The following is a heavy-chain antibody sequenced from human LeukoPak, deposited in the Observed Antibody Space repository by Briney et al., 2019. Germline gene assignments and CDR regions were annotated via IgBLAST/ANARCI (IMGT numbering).Heavy chain of an antibody. CDR1: GYTFTSYG. Sequence: ASVKVSCKASGYTFTSYGISWVRQAPGQGLEWMGWISAYNGNTNYAQKLQGRVTMTTDTSTSTAYMELRSLGSDDTAVYYCARDPRIAARPGGDAFDIWGQGTLVTVSS. V-gene: IGHV1-18*01. J-gene: IGHJ3*02. CDR3: ARDPRIAARPGGDAFDI. CDR2: ISAYNGNT. D-gene: IGHD6-6*01.